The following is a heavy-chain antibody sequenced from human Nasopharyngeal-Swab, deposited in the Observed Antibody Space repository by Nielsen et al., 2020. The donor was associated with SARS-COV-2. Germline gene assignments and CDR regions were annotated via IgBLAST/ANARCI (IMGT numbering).Heavy chain of an antibody. CDR1: GFTFNTYG. V-gene: IGHV3-30*18. CDR3: AKSYSGGYTAHFDY. J-gene: IGHJ4*02. CDR2: ISNDGSNK. D-gene: IGHD3-22*01. Sequence: GESLKISCAASGFTFNTYGMHWVRQAPGKGLEWVAVISNDGSNKYYAESVKGRFTISRDNSKNTLYMEMNSLRAEDTAVYYCAKSYSGGYTAHFDYWGQGTLVTVSS.